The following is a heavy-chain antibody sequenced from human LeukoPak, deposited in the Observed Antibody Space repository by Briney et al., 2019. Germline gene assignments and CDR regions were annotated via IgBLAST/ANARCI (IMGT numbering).Heavy chain of an antibody. CDR3: ARGQLVEANFLVAGTDY. D-gene: IGHD6-19*01. J-gene: IGHJ4*02. CDR1: GGTFSSYA. CDR2: IIPILGIA. Sequence: GSSVKVSCKASGGTFSSYAISWVRQAPGQGLEWMGRIIPILGIANYTQKFQGRVTITADKSTSTAYIELSSLRSEDTAVYYCARGQLVEANFLVAGTDYWGQGTLVTVSS. V-gene: IGHV1-69*04.